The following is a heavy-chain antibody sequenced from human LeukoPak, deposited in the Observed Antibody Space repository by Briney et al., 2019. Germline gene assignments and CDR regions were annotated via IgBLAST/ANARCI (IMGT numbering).Heavy chain of an antibody. CDR3: VKAPPGYSYDQ. D-gene: IGHD5-18*01. Sequence: GGSLRLSCAASGFNVSSNYMSWVRQAPGKGLEWVSAVHTGGSTYYADSVKGRFTISRDNSKDTLFLQMNSLTAEDTAVYYCVKAPPGYSYDQWGQGTLVTVSS. CDR1: GFNVSSNY. V-gene: IGHV3-66*01. CDR2: VHTGGST. J-gene: IGHJ4*02.